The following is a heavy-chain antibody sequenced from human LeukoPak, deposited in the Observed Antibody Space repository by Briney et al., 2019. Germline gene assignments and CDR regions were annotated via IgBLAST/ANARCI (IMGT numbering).Heavy chain of an antibody. CDR3: ARDQYDTWSRRGNFDP. V-gene: IGHV3-7*03. D-gene: IGHD3-3*01. J-gene: IGHJ5*02. Sequence: GGSLRLSCAASGFAFSDYGMYWVRQAPGKGLEWVANIKLDGSEKNYVDSVKGRFTISRDNTKNSLYLQMNSLRAEDTAVFYCARDQYDTWSRRGNFDPWGQGTLVIVSS. CDR2: IKLDGSEK. CDR1: GFAFSDYG.